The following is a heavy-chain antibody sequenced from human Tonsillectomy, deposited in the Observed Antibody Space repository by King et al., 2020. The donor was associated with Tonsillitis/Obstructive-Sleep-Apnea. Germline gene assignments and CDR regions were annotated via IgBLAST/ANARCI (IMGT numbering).Heavy chain of an antibody. D-gene: IGHD3-3*02. CDR3: AREISSYFDY. V-gene: IGHV1-2*02. Sequence: VQLVQSGAEVKNPGASVKVSCKASGYTFNGYYMHWVRQAPGQGLEWMGWINPNSGDTSFAQKFQGRITMTRDTSLSTAYLELSRLRSDDTAVYFCAREISSYFDYWGQGTLVTVSS. CDR1: GYTFNGYY. J-gene: IGHJ4*02. CDR2: INPNSGDT.